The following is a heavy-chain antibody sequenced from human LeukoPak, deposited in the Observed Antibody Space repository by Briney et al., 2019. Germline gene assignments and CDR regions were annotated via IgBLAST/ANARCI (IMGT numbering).Heavy chain of an antibody. D-gene: IGHD3-10*01. CDR2: IYYSGTT. V-gene: IGHV4-30-4*07. J-gene: IGHJ4*02. CDR1: GGSISSGGYS. CDR3: ARDRRYYGSGSYDY. Sequence: PSETLSLTCAVSGGSISSGGYSWTWIRQPPGKGLECIGHIYYSGTTYYNPSLKSRVTISVDTSKNQFSLKLSSVTAADTAVYYCARDRRYYGSGSYDYWGQGTLVTVSS.